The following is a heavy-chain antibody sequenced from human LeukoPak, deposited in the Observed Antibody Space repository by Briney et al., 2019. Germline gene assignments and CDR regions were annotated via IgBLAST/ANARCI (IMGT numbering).Heavy chain of an antibody. Sequence: ASVKVSCKASGYTFTSYGISWVRQAPGQGLEWMGWISAYNGNTNYAQKLQGRVTMTADTSTSTAYMELRSLRSDDTAVYYCAREGSGWYPHYCMDVWGKGTTVTVSS. CDR2: ISAYNGNT. J-gene: IGHJ6*03. CDR1: GYTFTSYG. D-gene: IGHD6-19*01. CDR3: AREGSGWYPHYCMDV. V-gene: IGHV1-18*01.